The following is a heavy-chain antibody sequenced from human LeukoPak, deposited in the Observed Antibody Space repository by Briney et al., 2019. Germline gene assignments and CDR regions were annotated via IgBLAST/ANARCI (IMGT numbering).Heavy chain of an antibody. V-gene: IGHV4-34*01. CDR2: INHSGST. J-gene: IGHJ6*03. D-gene: IGHD4-17*01. CDR3: ARLHPLRRGHYYYYMDV. Sequence: SETLSLTCTVSGGSIGSYYWSRIRQPPGKGLEWIGEINHSGSTNYNPSLKSRVTISVDTSKNQFSLKLSSVTAADTAVYYCARLHPLRRGHYYYYMDVWGKGTTVTVS. CDR1: GGSIGSYY.